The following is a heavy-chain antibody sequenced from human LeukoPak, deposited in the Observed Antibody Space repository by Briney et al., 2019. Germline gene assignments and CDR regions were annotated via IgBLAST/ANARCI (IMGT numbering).Heavy chain of an antibody. V-gene: IGHV3-23*01. Sequence: GGSLRLSCAASGFTFSSYAMSWVRQAPGKGLEWVSAISGSGGSTYYADSVKGRFTISRDNSKNTLYLQMNSLRAEDTAVYYCAREDIVVVPAAEPSVDYWGQGTLVTVSS. CDR1: GFTFSSYA. CDR2: ISGSGGST. J-gene: IGHJ4*02. D-gene: IGHD2-2*01. CDR3: AREDIVVVPAAEPSVDY.